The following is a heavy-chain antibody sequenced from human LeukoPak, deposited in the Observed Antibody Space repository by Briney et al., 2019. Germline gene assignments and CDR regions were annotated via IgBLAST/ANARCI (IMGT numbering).Heavy chain of an antibody. CDR1: GFTVRSNY. D-gene: IGHD1-26*01. Sequence: GGSLRLSCAASGFTVRSNYVSWVRQAPGKGLEWVSVIYSGGSTYYADSVKGRFTISRDNSKNTLYLQMNSLRAEDTAVYYCAKRKGRGSYGADFGDAFDIWGQGTMVTVSS. V-gene: IGHV3-66*04. J-gene: IGHJ3*02. CDR3: AKRKGRGSYGADFGDAFDI. CDR2: IYSGGST.